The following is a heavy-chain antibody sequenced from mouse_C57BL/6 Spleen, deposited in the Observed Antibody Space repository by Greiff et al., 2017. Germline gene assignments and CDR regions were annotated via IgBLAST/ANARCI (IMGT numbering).Heavy chain of an antibody. D-gene: IGHD4-1*01. Sequence: DVHLVESGGDLVKPGGSLKLSCAASGFTFSSYGMSWVRQTPDKRLEWVATISSGGSYTYYPDSVKGRFTISRDNAKNTLYLQMSSLKSEDTAMYYCARDWDVFDYWGQGTTLTVSS. CDR1: GFTFSSYG. CDR2: ISSGGSYT. CDR3: ARDWDVFDY. V-gene: IGHV5-6*01. J-gene: IGHJ2*01.